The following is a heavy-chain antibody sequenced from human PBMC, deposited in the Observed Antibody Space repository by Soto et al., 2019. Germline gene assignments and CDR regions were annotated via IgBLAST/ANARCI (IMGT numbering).Heavy chain of an antibody. CDR2: INHSGST. V-gene: IGHV4-34*01. J-gene: IGHJ4*02. CDR3: ASFTMVRGVTWDY. CDR1: GGSFSGYY. D-gene: IGHD3-10*01. Sequence: QVQLQQWGAGLLKPSETLSLTCAVYGGSFSGYYWSWIRQPPGKGLEWSGEINHSGSTNYNPSLKSRVTISVDTSKNQFSLKLSSVTAADTAVYYCASFTMVRGVTWDYWGQGTLVTVSS.